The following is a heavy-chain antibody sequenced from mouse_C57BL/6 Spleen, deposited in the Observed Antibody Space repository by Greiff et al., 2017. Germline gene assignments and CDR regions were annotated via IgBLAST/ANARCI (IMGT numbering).Heavy chain of an antibody. D-gene: IGHD1-1*01. J-gene: IGHJ4*01. CDR3: AREGKFITTVVAPCYAMDY. Sequence: VQLKESGPELVKPGASVKISCKASGYSFTDYNMNWVKQSNGKSLEWIGVINPNYGTTSYNQKFKGKATLTVDQSSSTAYMQLNSLTSEDSAVYYCAREGKFITTVVAPCYAMDYWGQGTSVTVSS. CDR1: GYSFTDYN. CDR2: INPNYGTT. V-gene: IGHV1-39*01.